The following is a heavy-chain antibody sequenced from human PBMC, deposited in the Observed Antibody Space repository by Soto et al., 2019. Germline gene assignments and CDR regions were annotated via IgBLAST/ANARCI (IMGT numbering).Heavy chain of an antibody. Sequence: SQTLSLTCVISGDSVSSNSAGWNWIRQSPLRGLEWLGRTYYRSKWYNDYAVSVKSRIIINPDTSKNQFSLQLNSVTPEDTAVYYCARDVGATFGFWGRGTLVTVSS. CDR2: TYYRSKWYN. CDR1: GDSVSSNSAG. D-gene: IGHD1-26*01. CDR3: ARDVGATFGF. J-gene: IGHJ4*02. V-gene: IGHV6-1*01.